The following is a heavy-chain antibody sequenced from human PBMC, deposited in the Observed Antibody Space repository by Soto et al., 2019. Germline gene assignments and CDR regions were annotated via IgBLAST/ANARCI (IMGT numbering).Heavy chain of an antibody. D-gene: IGHD5-18*01. J-gene: IGHJ4*02. Sequence: GSRTLYCGTSGFTFSTCGITWVRQAPWKWLEWVSSITGGGGGTYYADSVKGRFNISRDNSKNKLYLQVNSLRAEDTAVYFRAKESKYSYGQHYFDYWGQGTLDSVTS. CDR1: GFTFSTCG. V-gene: IGHV3-23*01. CDR2: ITGGGGGT. CDR3: AKESKYSYGQHYFDY.